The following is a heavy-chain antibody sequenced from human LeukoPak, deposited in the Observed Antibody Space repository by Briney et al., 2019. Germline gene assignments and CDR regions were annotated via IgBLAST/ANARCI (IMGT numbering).Heavy chain of an antibody. CDR3: ARAVGGSLDY. D-gene: IGHD2-15*01. CDR1: GFIFSSYG. CDR2: ISNDGNNK. V-gene: IGHV3-33*05. Sequence: GRSLRLSCAASGFIFSSYGMYWVRQAPGKGLEWVAVISNDGNNKEYADSVKGRFTISRDNSKNTLYLQMNSLRAEDTAMYYCARAVGGSLDYWGQGTLVTVSS. J-gene: IGHJ4*02.